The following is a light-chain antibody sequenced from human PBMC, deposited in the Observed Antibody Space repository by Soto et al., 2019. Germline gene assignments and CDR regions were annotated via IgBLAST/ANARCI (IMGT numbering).Light chain of an antibody. CDR1: QGISTY. J-gene: IGKJ1*01. CDR2: AAS. Sequence: DIQMTQSPSSLSASVGERVTITCGASQGISTYLSWYQKKPGKAPKLLMYAASTVQSGVPTRFSGSGSGTEFTLTISSLQPEDFATYYWQHRKSYPQTFGQGTKVDIK. V-gene: IGKV1-9*01. CDR3: QHRKSYPQT.